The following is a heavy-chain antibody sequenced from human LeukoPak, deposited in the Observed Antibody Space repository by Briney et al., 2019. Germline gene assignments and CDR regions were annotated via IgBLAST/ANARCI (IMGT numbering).Heavy chain of an antibody. CDR2: ISSGGSA. D-gene: IGHD1-26*01. CDR3: ATEWELLVY. Sequence: GGSLRLSCAASGFTFTSYAMSWVRQAPGKGLEWISSISSGGSAYNADSVKGRFTISRDNSKNTLYLQMKSLRAEDTAVYYCATEWELLVYWGQGTLVTVSS. V-gene: IGHV3-23*01. CDR1: GFTFTSYA. J-gene: IGHJ4*02.